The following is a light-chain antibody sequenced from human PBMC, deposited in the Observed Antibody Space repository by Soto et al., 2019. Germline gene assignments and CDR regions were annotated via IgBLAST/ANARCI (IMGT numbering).Light chain of an antibody. CDR3: SSYTSSSTLRV. CDR2: DVS. V-gene: IGLV2-14*01. CDR1: SSDVGGYNY. Sequence: QSALTQPASVSGSPGQSITIPCTGTSSDVGGYNYVSWYQQHPGKAPKLMIYDVSNRPSGVSNRFSGSKSGNTASLTISGLQAEDDADYYCSSYTSSSTLRVFGTGTKVTVL. J-gene: IGLJ1*01.